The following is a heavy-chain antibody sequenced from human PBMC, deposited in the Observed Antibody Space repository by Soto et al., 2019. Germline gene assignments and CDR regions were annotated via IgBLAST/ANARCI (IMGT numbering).Heavy chain of an antibody. Sequence: LRLSCAASGFTFSSYAMHWVRQAPGKGLEWVAVISYDGSNKYYADSVKGRFTISRDNSKNTLYLQMNSLRAEDTAVYYCARDRGDYYYYYGMDVWGQGTTVTVSS. V-gene: IGHV3-30-3*01. J-gene: IGHJ6*02. CDR2: ISYDGSNK. CDR1: GFTFSSYA. D-gene: IGHD6-25*01. CDR3: ARDRGDYYYYYGMDV.